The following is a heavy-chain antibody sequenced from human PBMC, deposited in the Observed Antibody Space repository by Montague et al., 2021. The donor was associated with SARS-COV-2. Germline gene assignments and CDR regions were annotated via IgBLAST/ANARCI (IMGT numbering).Heavy chain of an antibody. CDR2: INHRGTT. J-gene: IGHJ4*02. D-gene: IGHD2-2*02. CDR3: ARGGLHLLYGGHYFDY. V-gene: IGHV4-34*04. CDR1: GGSFSGYY. Sequence: SETLSLTCTVYGGSFSGYYRNWIRQSPGRGLALIGEINHRGTTNNNPSLKSRATISVDASTDQFSLKLTSVTAADAAVYYCARGGLHLLYGGHYFDYWGQGTLVTVSS.